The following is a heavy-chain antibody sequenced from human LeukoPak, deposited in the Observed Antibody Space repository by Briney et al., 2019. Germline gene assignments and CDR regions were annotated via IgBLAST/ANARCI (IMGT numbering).Heavy chain of an antibody. D-gene: IGHD6-19*01. CDR2: INPNSGGT. Sequence: GASVKVSCKASGYTFTSYGISWVRQAPGQGLEWMGWINPNSGGTNYAQKFQGRVTMTRDTSISTAYMELSRLRSDDTAVYYCARGSSGWYVYWGQGTLVTVSS. V-gene: IGHV1-2*02. CDR3: ARGSSGWYVY. J-gene: IGHJ4*02. CDR1: GYTFTSYG.